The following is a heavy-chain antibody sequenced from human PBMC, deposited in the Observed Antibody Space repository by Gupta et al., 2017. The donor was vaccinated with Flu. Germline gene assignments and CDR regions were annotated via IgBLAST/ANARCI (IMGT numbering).Heavy chain of an antibody. D-gene: IGHD2-21*02. V-gene: IGHV3-23*01. CDR1: GFTFSSYA. Sequence: EVQLLESGGGLVQPGGSLRLSCAASGFTFSSYAMSWVRQAPGKGLEWVSAISGSGGSTYYADSVKGRFTISRDNSKNTLYLQMNSLRAEDTAVYYCAKDRGENCGGDCFIVGAFDIWGQGTMVTVSS. CDR2: ISGSGGST. J-gene: IGHJ3*02. CDR3: AKDRGENCGGDCFIVGAFDI.